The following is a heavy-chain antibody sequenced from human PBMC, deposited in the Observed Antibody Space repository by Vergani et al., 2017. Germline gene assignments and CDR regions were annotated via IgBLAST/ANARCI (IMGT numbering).Heavy chain of an antibody. Sequence: QLQLQESGPGLVKPSETLSLTCTVSGGSISSSSYYWGWIRQPPGKGLEWIGSIYYSGSTYDNPSLKSRVTISVDTSKNQFSLKLSSVTAADTAVYYCARLESAVVVAATHDYWGQGTLVTVSS. CDR3: ARLESAVVVAATHDY. CDR1: GGSISSSSYY. D-gene: IGHD2-15*01. V-gene: IGHV4-39*01. CDR2: IYYSGST. J-gene: IGHJ4*02.